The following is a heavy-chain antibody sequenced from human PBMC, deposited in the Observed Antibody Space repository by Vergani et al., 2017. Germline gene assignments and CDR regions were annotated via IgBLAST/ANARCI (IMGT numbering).Heavy chain of an antibody. D-gene: IGHD5-18*01. J-gene: IGHJ3*02. V-gene: IGHV1-69*01. CDR1: GGTFSSYA. Sequence: QVQLVQSGAEVKKPGSSVKVSCKASGGTFSSYAISWVRQAPGQGLEWMGGIIPIFGTANYAQKFQGRVTITADESTSTAYMELSSLRSEDTAVYYCARVSRGYSYGPGYAFDIWGQGTMVTVSS. CDR2: IIPIFGTA. CDR3: ARVSRGYSYGPGYAFDI.